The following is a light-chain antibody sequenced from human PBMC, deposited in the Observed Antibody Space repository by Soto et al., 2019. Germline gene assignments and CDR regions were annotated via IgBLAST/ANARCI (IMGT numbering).Light chain of an antibody. V-gene: IGLV9-49*01. CDR3: GADHGSKSNFVSYV. CDR2: VGTGGIVG. J-gene: IGLJ1*01. Sequence: QSVLTQPPSASASLGASVTLTCTLSSGYSKYKVDWYQQRPGKGPRFVMRVGTGGIVGSKGDGIPDRFSVLGSGLNRSLTIKNIQEEDESDFHCGADHGSKSNFVSYVFGTGTKVTVL. CDR1: SGYSKYK.